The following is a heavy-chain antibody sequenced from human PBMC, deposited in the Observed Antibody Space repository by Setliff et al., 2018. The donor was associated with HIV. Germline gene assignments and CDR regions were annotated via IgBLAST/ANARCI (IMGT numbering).Heavy chain of an antibody. D-gene: IGHD3-10*01. J-gene: IGHJ5*02. Sequence: KPSETLSLTCTISGGSFGVYRWSWIRQSAGRGLEWIGRIDSSGTPDYKPSLKGRVAISVDTSRNQFSLRVTSVTAADTAVYFCARDRHSSGLGSYGPWGPGILVTVSS. CDR2: IDSSGTP. CDR1: GGSFGVYR. V-gene: IGHV4-4*07. CDR3: ARDRHSSGLGSYGP.